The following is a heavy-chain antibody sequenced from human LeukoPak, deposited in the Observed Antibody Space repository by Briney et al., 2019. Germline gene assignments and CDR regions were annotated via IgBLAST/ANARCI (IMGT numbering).Heavy chain of an antibody. CDR3: ARDQKGYYDSSGYSPSHYGMDV. CDR2: ISSSSSYI. Sequence: GGSLTLSCAATGFTFSSHSMNWVRQAPGKGLEWVSSISSSSSYIYYADSVKGRFTISRDNAKNSLYLQMNSLRAEDTAVFYCARDQKGYYDSSGYSPSHYGMDVWGQGTTVTVSS. J-gene: IGHJ6*02. CDR1: GFTFSSHS. V-gene: IGHV3-21*01. D-gene: IGHD3-22*01.